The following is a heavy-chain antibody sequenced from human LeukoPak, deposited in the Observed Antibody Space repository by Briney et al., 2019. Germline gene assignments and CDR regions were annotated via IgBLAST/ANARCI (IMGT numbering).Heavy chain of an antibody. Sequence: GGSLRLSCAASGFTFSSYSMNRVRQAPGKGLVWVSRINGDGSSTSYADSVKGRFSISRDNTRNTVYMQMNSLRAEDTAVYYCTRGGGTSDYWGQGTLVTVSS. D-gene: IGHD1-14*01. CDR2: INGDGSST. J-gene: IGHJ4*02. V-gene: IGHV3-74*01. CDR3: TRGGGTSDY. CDR1: GFTFSSYS.